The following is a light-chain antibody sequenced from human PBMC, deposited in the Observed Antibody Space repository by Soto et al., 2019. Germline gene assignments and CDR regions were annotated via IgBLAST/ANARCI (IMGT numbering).Light chain of an antibody. CDR3: QQYNNWPPVT. CDR1: QTVSTN. CDR2: GAS. Sequence: EIVLTQSPGTLSLSPGERATLSCSSIQTVSTNYSAWYQQKPGQAPRLLIYGASTRATGIPARFSGSGSGTEFTLTISSLQSEDFAVYYCQQYNNWPPVTFGQGTKVDIK. V-gene: IGKV3-15*01. J-gene: IGKJ1*01.